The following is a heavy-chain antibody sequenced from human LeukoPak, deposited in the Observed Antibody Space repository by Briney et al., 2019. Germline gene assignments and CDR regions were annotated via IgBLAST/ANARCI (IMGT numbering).Heavy chain of an antibody. V-gene: IGHV4-59*12. Sequence: SETLSLTCTVSGGSISSYYWSWIRQPPGKGLEWIGYIYYSGSTNYNPSLKSRVTISVDTSKNQFSLKLSSVTAADTAVYYCARVLYSSSWYGNDYWGQGTLVTVSS. J-gene: IGHJ4*02. CDR1: GGSISSYY. CDR3: ARVLYSSSWYGNDY. D-gene: IGHD6-13*01. CDR2: IYYSGST.